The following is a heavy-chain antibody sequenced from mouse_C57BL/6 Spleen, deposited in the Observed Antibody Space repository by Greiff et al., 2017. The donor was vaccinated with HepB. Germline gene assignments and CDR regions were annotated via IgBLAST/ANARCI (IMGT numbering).Heavy chain of an antibody. V-gene: IGHV1-64*01. CDR3: ASLGDGYHFDY. Sequence: QVQLQQPGAELVKPGASVKLSCKASGYTFTSYWMHWVKQRPGQGLEWIGMIHPNSGSTNYNEKFKGKATLTVDKSSSTAYMQLSSLTSEDSAVYYCASLGDGYHFDYWGQGTTLTVSS. CDR2: IHPNSGST. D-gene: IGHD2-3*01. CDR1: GYTFTSYW. J-gene: IGHJ2*01.